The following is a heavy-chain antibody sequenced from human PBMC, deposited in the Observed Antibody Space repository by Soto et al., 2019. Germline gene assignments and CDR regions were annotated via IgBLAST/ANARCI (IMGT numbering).Heavy chain of an antibody. CDR2: INPSGGST. CDR1: GYTFTSYY. V-gene: IGHV1-46*01. D-gene: IGHD4-17*01. J-gene: IGHJ2*01. Sequence: QVQLVQSGAEVKKPGASVKVSCKASGYTFTSYYMHWVRQAPGQGLEWRGIINPSGGSTSYAQKFQGRVTMTRDTSTSTVYMELSSLRSEDTAVYYCARGPTVVMGSWYFDLWGRGTLVTVSS. CDR3: ARGPTVVMGSWYFDL.